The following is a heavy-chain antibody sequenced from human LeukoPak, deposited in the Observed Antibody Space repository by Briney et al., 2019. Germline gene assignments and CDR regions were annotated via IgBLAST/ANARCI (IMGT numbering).Heavy chain of an antibody. V-gene: IGHV4-30-4*01. CDR2: IYYNGIT. J-gene: IGHJ5*01. Sequence: SETLSLTCSVSGGSISRSDHYWSWIRQPPGKGLEWIGNIYYNGITYYNPSLKSRVTMSVDTSQNQFSLKLSSVTATDTAVYARGDGGSSTVPIYWFDSWGQGTLVTVSP. CDR1: GGSISRSDHY. CDR3: GDGGSSTVPIYWFDS. D-gene: IGHD4-17*01.